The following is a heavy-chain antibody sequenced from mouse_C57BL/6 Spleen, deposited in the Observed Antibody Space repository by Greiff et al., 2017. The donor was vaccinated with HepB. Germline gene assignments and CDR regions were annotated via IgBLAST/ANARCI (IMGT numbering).Heavy chain of an antibody. Sequence: EVKLVESGGGLVQPKGSLKLSCAASGFSFNTYAMNWVRQAPGKGLEWVARIRSKSNNYATYYADSVKDRFTISRDDSESMLYLQMNNLKTEDTAMYYCVILARGYAMDYWGQGTSVTVSS. CDR1: GFSFNTYA. J-gene: IGHJ4*01. V-gene: IGHV10-1*01. CDR3: VILARGYAMDY. CDR2: IRSKSNNYAT.